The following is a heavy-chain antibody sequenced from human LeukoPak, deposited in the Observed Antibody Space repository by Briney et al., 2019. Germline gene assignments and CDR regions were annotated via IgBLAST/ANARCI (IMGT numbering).Heavy chain of an antibody. D-gene: IGHD2-2*01. J-gene: IGHJ4*02. CDR1: GYTFTSYG. CDR2: ISAYNGNT. Sequence: ASVKVSCKASGYTFTSYGISWVRQAPGQGLEWMGWISAYNGNTNYAQKLQGRVTMTTDTSTSTAYMELRSLRSDDTAVCYCASGYDCSSTSCWGHFDYWGQGTLVTVSS. V-gene: IGHV1-18*01. CDR3: ASGYDCSSTSCWGHFDY.